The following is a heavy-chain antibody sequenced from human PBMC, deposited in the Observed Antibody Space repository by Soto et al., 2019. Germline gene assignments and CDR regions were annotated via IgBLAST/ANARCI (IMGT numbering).Heavy chain of an antibody. D-gene: IGHD3-10*01. V-gene: IGHV3-49*03. CDR2: IRSKAYGGTT. J-gene: IGHJ6*02. CDR1: GFTFGDYA. Sequence: GGSLRLSCTASGFTFGDYAMSWFRQAPGKGLEWVGFIRSKAYGGTTEYAASVKGRFTISRDDSKSIAYLQMNSLKTEDTAVYYCTRDLPYYYGSGSYFPGYYGMDVWGQGATVTVSS. CDR3: TRDLPYYYGSGSYFPGYYGMDV.